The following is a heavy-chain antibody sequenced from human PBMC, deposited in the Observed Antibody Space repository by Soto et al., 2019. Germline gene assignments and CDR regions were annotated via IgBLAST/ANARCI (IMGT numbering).Heavy chain of an antibody. V-gene: IGHV3-9*01. CDR2: ISWNGGPI. J-gene: IGHJ4*02. CDR3: VKDGYCSSTSCYGHDFDY. D-gene: IGHD2-2*01. CDR1: GFTLFDYA. Sequence: EVELVESGGGLAQPGRSLRLSCAASGFTLFDYAMHWVRQAPGKGLEWVAGISWNGGPIGYADSVKGRFTIARDNAKNSLYLQMNGLRAEDTALYYCVKDGYCSSTSCYGHDFDYWGQGTLVIVSS.